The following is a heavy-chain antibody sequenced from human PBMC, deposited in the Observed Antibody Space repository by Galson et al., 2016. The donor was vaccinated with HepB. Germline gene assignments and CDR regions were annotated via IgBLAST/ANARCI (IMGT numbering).Heavy chain of an antibody. CDR3: ARSDFWSGSDWADAFDI. Sequence: SVKVSCKASGYTFTSYAMHWVRQAPGQRLEWMGWINAGNGNTKYSQKFQGRVTITRDTSASTAYMELSSLRSEDTAVYYCARSDFWSGSDWADAFDIWGQGTMVTVSS. D-gene: IGHD3-3*01. CDR2: INAGNGNT. CDR1: GYTFTSYA. J-gene: IGHJ3*02. V-gene: IGHV1-3*01.